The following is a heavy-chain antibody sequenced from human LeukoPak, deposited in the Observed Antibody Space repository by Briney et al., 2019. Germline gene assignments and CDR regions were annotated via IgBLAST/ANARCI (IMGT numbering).Heavy chain of an antibody. CDR2: IYYSGST. D-gene: IGHD3-16*01. J-gene: IGHJ4*02. CDR3: ARHGLGIGLYYFDY. CDR1: GGSISSYY. V-gene: IGHV4-59*08. Sequence: PSETLSLTCTVSGGSISSYYWSWIRQPPGKGLERIGYIYYSGSTNYNPSLKSRVTISVDTSKNQFSLKLSSVTAADTAVYYCARHGLGIGLYYFDYWGQGTLVTVSS.